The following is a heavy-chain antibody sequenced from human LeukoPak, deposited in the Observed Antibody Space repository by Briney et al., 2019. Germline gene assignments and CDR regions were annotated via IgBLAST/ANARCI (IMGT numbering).Heavy chain of an antibody. D-gene: IGHD3-22*01. Sequence: GGSLRLSCAASGFTFSSYAMHWVRQAQGKGLEWVAVISYDGSNKYYADSVKGRFTISRDNSKNTLYLQMNSLRAEDTAVYYCARGEYYDSSGYYYDDAFDIWGQGTMVTVSS. CDR3: ARGEYYDSSGYYYDDAFDI. CDR2: ISYDGSNK. V-gene: IGHV3-30-3*01. CDR1: GFTFSSYA. J-gene: IGHJ3*02.